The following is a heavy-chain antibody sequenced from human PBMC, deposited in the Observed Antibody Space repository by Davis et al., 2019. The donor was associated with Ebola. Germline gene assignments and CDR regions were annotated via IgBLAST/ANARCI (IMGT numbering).Heavy chain of an antibody. CDR2: TSYDGSNK. Sequence: PGGSLRLSCAASGFTFSTYAMHWVRQAPGKGREWVAVTSYDGSNKNYADSVKGRFTISRDNPKNTLYLQMNSLKTEDTAVYYCARDGGPFYYHYYMDIWGKGTTVTVSS. V-gene: IGHV3-30-3*01. CDR3: ARDGGPFYYHYYMDI. CDR1: GFTFSTYA. D-gene: IGHD3-3*01. J-gene: IGHJ6*03.